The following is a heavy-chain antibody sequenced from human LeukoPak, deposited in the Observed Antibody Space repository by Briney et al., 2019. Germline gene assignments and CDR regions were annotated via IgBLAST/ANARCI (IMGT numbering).Heavy chain of an antibody. CDR3: ATDLYSIGRSWFDP. CDR1: GYTLTELS. V-gene: IGHV1-24*01. D-gene: IGHD2-21*01. CDR2: FDPEDGET. Sequence: GASVKVSCKVSGYTLTELSMHWVRQAPGKGLEWMGGFDPEDGETIYAQKFQGRVTMTEDTSTDTAYMELSSLRSEDTAVYYCATDLYSIGRSWFDPWGQGTLVTVSS. J-gene: IGHJ5*02.